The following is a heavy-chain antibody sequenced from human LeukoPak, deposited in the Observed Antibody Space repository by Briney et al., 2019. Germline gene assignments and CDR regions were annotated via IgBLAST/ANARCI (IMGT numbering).Heavy chain of an antibody. CDR2: IYHSGST. V-gene: IGHV4-30-2*01. CDR1: GGSISSGGYS. D-gene: IGHD6-13*01. CDR3: ARGGIAAQYDY. Sequence: SETLSLTCAVSGGSISSGGYSWSWIRQPPGKGLEWIGYIYHSGSTYYNPSLKSRVTMSVDTSKNQFSLKLSSVTAADTAVYYCARGGIAAQYDYWGQETLVTVSS. J-gene: IGHJ4*02.